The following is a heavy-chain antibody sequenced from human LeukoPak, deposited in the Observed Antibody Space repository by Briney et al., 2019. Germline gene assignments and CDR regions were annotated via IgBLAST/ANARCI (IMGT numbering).Heavy chain of an antibody. CDR1: ELMFSSYA. J-gene: IGHJ4*02. D-gene: IGHD6-19*01. CDR2: ISDDSGST. Sequence: GGSLRLSCAASELMFSSYAMSWVRQAPGKGLEWVLGISDDSGSTYYADSVRGRFTISRDNSKNTLYLQMNSLRVEDTAIYYCAKDQYSNGWYFDYWGQGTLVTVSS. CDR3: AKDQYSNGWYFDY. V-gene: IGHV3-23*01.